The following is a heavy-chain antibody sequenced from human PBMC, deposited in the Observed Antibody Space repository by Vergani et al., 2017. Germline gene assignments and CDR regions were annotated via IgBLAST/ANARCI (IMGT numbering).Heavy chain of an antibody. CDR2: INQSGST. Sequence: QVQLQQWGAGLLKPSETLSLTCAVYGGSFSGYYWSWIRQPPGQGLEWIGEINQSGSTNYNPSLKSRVTISVDTSKNQFSLKLSSVTAADTAVYYCARGLTVVVVAATRGMDGWGQGTTVTVSS. J-gene: IGHJ6*02. CDR1: GGSFSGYY. V-gene: IGHV4-34*01. D-gene: IGHD2-15*01. CDR3: ARGLTVVVVAATRGMDG.